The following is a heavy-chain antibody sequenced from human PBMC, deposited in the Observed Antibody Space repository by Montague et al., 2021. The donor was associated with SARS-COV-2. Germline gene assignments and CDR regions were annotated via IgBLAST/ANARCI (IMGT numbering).Heavy chain of an antibody. V-gene: IGHV4-4*07. D-gene: IGHD3-10*01. J-gene: IGHJ4*02. CDR3: AGRYGSGSYSS. CDR2: IYTSGST. Sequence: SETLSLTCTVSGGSITSYYWSWIRQPAGTGLECIGIIYTSGSTNYNSPPKSRVTMSVDTSRKQFSLKLTSVTAADTAVYYCAGRYGSGSYSSWGQGTLVTVSS. CDR1: GGSITSYY.